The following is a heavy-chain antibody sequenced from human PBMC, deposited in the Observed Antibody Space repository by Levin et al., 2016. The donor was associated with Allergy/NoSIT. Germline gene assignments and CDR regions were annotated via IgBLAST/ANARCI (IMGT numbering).Heavy chain of an antibody. CDR3: AKSGMVLAYYFDY. V-gene: IGHV3-43D*04. J-gene: IGHJ4*02. Sequence: ESLKISCATSGFTFDDYAMHWVRQAPGKGLEWVSLITWDGSNTYYADSVKGRFTISRDNSKNSLYLQMSSLRAEDTALYYCAKSGMVLAYYFDYWGQGTLVTVSS. CDR1: GFTFDDYA. CDR2: ITWDGSNT. D-gene: IGHD3-10*01.